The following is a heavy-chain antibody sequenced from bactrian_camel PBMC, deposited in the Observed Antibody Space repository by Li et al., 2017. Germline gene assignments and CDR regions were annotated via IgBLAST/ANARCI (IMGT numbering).Heavy chain of an antibody. J-gene: IGHJ4*01. CDR2: IYTASGPT. Sequence: HVQLVESGGDLVRPGGSLRLSCAASGYTYSSDCMGWIRQAPGKEREAVAAIYTASGPTYYADSVKGRFTISKDNVKNTLYLEMNDLKPEDTAMYYCAADEYNHGLAWRQYQHWGQGTQVTVS. V-gene: IGHV3S1*01. D-gene: IGHD1*01. CDR3: AADEYNHGLAWRQYQH. CDR1: GYTYSSDC.